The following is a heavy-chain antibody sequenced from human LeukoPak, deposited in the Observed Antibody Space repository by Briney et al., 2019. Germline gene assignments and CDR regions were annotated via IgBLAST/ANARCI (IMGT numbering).Heavy chain of an antibody. J-gene: IGHJ6*02. CDR2: ISAYNGNT. D-gene: IGHD6-13*01. Sequence: ASVKVSCKASGYTFTSYGISWVRQAPGQGLEWMGWISAYNGNTNYAQKLQGRVTMTTDTSTSTAYMELRSLRSDDTAVYYCARGISSSWYVDYYGMDVWGQGNPGHRLL. V-gene: IGHV1-18*01. CDR1: GYTFTSYG. CDR3: ARGISSSWYVDYYGMDV.